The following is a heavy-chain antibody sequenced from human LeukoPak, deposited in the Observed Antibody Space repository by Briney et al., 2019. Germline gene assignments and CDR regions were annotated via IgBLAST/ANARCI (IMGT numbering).Heavy chain of an antibody. J-gene: IGHJ5*02. CDR1: GYTFISYD. D-gene: IGHD3-3*01. CDR2: MNSNSGNT. V-gene: IGHV1-8*01. CDR3: AIVGYYDFWGGYYLFDP. Sequence: GASVKVSCKASGYTFISYDINWLRQATGQGLEWMGCMNSNSGNTGYAQKFEGRVTMTRNTSISTAYLELSSLRSEDTAVYYCAIVGYYDFWGGYYLFDPWGQGTLVTVSS.